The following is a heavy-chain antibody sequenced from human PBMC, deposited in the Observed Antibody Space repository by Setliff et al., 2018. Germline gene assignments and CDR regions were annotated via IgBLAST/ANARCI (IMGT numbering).Heavy chain of an antibody. CDR1: GGSFSDYY. CDR3: RFWSSYYKNDY. D-gene: IGHD3-3*01. CDR2: INQSGNT. V-gene: IGHV4-34*01. Sequence: SETLSLTCTVYGGSFSDYYWGWIRQSPGKRPEWIAEINQSGNTNYNPSLSSRVSVSVDTPTNQFSLKVFSVTAADTAVYYCRFWSSYYKNDYWALGTLVTVSS. J-gene: IGHJ4*02.